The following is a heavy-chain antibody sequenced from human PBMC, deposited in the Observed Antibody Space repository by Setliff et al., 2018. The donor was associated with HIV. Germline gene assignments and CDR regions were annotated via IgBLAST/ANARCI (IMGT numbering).Heavy chain of an antibody. CDR2: INSDGTST. V-gene: IGHV3-74*03. J-gene: IGHJ4*02. D-gene: IGHD6-13*01. Sequence: PGGSLRLSCAASGFTFSSYWMHWVRQVPGKGLVWVSRINSDGTSTTYADSVKGRFTISRDNAKNTLYLQMNSLRAEDTAVYYCARGDYSSRYDYWGQGTLVTVSS. CDR1: GFTFSSYW. CDR3: ARGDYSSRYDY.